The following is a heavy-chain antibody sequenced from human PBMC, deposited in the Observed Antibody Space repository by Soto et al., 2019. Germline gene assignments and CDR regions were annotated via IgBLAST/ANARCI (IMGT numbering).Heavy chain of an antibody. CDR3: AKIGLLWFGELQRGARLWYFDY. CDR1: GFTFSSYA. V-gene: IGHV3-23*01. D-gene: IGHD3-10*01. J-gene: IGHJ4*02. CDR2: ISGSGGST. Sequence: EVQLLESGGGLVQPGGSLGLSCAASGFTFSSYAMSWVRQAPGKGLEWVSAISGSGGSTYYADSVKGRFTISRDNSKNTLYLQMNSLRAEDTAVYYCAKIGLLWFGELQRGARLWYFDYWGQGTLVTVSS.